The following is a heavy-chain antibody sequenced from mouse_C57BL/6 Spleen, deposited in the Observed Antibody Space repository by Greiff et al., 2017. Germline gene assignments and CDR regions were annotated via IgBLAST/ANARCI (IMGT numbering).Heavy chain of an antibody. CDR1: GYTFTDYY. J-gene: IGHJ2*01. CDR3: AREGVDGCRLRPHYFDY. D-gene: IGHD2-4*01. CDR2: INPNNGGT. V-gene: IGHV1-26*01. Sequence: EVQLQQSGPELVKPGASVKISCKASGYTFTDYYMNWVKQSHGKSLEWIGDINPNNGGTSYNQKFKGKATLTVDKSSSTAYMELNSLTSEDSAVYYCAREGVDGCRLRPHYFDYGGQGTTLTVSA.